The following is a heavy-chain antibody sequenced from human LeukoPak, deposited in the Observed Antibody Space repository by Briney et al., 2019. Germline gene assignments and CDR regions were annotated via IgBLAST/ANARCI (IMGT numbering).Heavy chain of an antibody. D-gene: IGHD4-17*01. CDR1: GFTFSDYY. J-gene: IGHJ4*02. Sequence: GGSLRLSCAASGFTFSDYYMSWIRPAPGKGLEWVSYISSSGSTIYYADSVKGRFTISRDNAKNSLYLQMNSLRAEDTAVYYCARHTTVTTPNIDYWGQGTLVTVSS. CDR2: ISSSGSTI. CDR3: ARHTTVTTPNIDY. V-gene: IGHV3-11*04.